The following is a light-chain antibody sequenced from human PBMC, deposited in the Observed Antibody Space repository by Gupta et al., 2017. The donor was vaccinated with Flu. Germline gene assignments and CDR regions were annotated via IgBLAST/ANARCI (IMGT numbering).Light chain of an antibody. CDR1: SSNIGNNL. V-gene: IGLV1-51*02. CDR2: ENN. CDR3: GTWDITQSALVL. Sequence: QSVLTQPPSVSAALGQKVTISCSGSSSNIGNNLVSWYQQLPGTAPKLLIYENNKRPSGIPDRFSGSKSGTSATLAITGLQAGDEADYYCGTWDITQSALVLFGGGTKLTVL. J-gene: IGLJ2*01.